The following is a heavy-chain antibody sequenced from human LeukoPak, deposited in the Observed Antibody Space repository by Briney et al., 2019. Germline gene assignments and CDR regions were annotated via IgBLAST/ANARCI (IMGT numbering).Heavy chain of an antibody. CDR1: GFTFSTYW. CDR3: ARDSPERGYSYGPLDNFFDY. CDR2: IKQDGSEK. V-gene: IGHV3-7*01. J-gene: IGHJ4*02. Sequence: PGGSLRLSCAASGFTFSTYWMSWVRQAPGKGLESVANIKQDGSEKYYVDSVKGRFTISRDNAKNSLYLQMNSLRAEDTAVYYCARDSPERGYSYGPLDNFFDYWGQGTLVTVSS. D-gene: IGHD5-18*01.